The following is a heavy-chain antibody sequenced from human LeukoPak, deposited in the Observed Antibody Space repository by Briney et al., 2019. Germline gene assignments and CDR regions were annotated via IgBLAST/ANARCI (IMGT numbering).Heavy chain of an antibody. D-gene: IGHD4-17*01. J-gene: IGHJ5*02. CDR3: ARGRTYGDRNWFDP. CDR2: INHSGST. CDR1: GGSFSGYY. Sequence: SETLSLTCAVYGGSFSGYYWSWIRQPLGKGLEWIGEINHSGSTNYNPSLKSRVTISVDTSKNQFSLKLSSVTAADTAVYYCARGRTYGDRNWFDPWGQGTLVTVSS. V-gene: IGHV4-34*01.